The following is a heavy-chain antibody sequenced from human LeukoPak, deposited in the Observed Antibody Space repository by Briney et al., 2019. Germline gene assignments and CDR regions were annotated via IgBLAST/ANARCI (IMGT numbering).Heavy chain of an antibody. CDR1: GFTFSSYA. J-gene: IGHJ4*02. V-gene: IGHV3-23*01. CDR2: INDNGDGT. D-gene: IGHD4-17*01. CDR3: AKAYGDYDFDY. Sequence: GGSLRLSCAAPGFTFSSYAMSWVRQAPGKGLKWVSTINDNGDGTYYADSVKGRFTISRDNSYNTVSLQMNSLRDEDTGVYYCAKAYGDYDFDYWGQGTLVTVSS.